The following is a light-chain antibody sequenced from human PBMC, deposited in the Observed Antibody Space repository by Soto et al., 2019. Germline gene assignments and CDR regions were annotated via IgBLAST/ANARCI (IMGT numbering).Light chain of an antibody. CDR1: SSDIGVYPF. CDR3: SSYSTTTTPLV. Sequence: HSALTQSASVSGSPGQSITISCTGTSSDIGVYPFVSWYQQHPGKAPTLIIYDVNSRPSGVSNRFSGSKSGNTASLTISGLQAEDEADYYCSSYSTTTTPLVFGAGTKVTVL. J-gene: IGLJ1*01. CDR2: DVN. V-gene: IGLV2-14*01.